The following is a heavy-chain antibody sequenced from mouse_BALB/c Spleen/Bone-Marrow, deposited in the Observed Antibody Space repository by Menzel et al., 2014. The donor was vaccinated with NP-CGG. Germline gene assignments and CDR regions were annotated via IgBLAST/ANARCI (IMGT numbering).Heavy chain of an antibody. CDR3: ARHAYYDQTEVSFVY. J-gene: IGHJ3*01. Sequence: EVMLVESGGGLVKSGGSLKLSCAASGFSFNSYGMSWVRQTPEKRLEWVATISGGGGYTFYPDSVKGRFTISRDNAKNNLYLQLSSLRSEDTALYYCARHAYYDQTEVSFVYWGQGTLVTVSA. V-gene: IGHV5-9-2*01. CDR1: GFSFNSYG. D-gene: IGHD2-4*01. CDR2: ISGGGGYT.